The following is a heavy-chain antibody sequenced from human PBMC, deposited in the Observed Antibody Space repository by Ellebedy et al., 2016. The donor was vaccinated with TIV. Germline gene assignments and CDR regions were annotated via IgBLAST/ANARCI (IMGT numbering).Heavy chain of an antibody. D-gene: IGHD6-13*01. CDR2: IRSKAYGGTT. J-gene: IGHJ4*02. Sequence: PGGSLRLSCAASGFTFSDHYMDWVRQAPGKGLEWVGFIRSKAYGGTTEYAASVKGRFTISRDDSKNSLYLQMNSLKTEDTAVYYCARLGVIAAAGASDSWGQGTLVIVSS. CDR1: GFTFSDHY. CDR3: ARLGVIAAAGASDS. V-gene: IGHV3-72*01.